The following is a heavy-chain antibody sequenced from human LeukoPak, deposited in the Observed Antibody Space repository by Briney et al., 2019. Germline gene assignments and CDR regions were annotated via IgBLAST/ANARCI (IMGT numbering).Heavy chain of an antibody. CDR2: ISSSSNYI. CDR3: ARDMKAYDSSYGMDV. Sequence: PGGSLRLSCAASGFTLSFYTMNWVRQAPGKGLEWVSFISSSSNYIYYADSVKGRFTISRDNAKNSLYLQMNSLRAEDTAVYYCARDMKAYDSSYGMDVWGQGTTVTVPS. D-gene: IGHD3-22*01. CDR1: GFTLSFYT. V-gene: IGHV3-21*01. J-gene: IGHJ6*02.